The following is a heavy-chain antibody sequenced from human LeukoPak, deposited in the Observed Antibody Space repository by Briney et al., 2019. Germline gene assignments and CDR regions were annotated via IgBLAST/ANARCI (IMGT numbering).Heavy chain of an antibody. CDR2: INHSGST. Sequence: SETLSLTCAVYGGSFSGYYWSWIRQPPGKGLEWIGEINHSGSTNYNPSLKSRVTISVDTSKNQFSLKLSSVTAADTAVYHCARGYCSSTSCWNYFDYWGQGTLVTVSS. CDR1: GGSFSGYY. CDR3: ARGYCSSTSCWNYFDY. V-gene: IGHV4-34*01. D-gene: IGHD2-2*01. J-gene: IGHJ4*02.